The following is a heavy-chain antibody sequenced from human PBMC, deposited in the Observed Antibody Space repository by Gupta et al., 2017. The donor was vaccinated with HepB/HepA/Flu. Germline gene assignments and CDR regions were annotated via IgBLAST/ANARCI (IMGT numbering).Heavy chain of an antibody. CDR2: NSGSGGST. CDR1: GFTFSSYA. CDR3: AKLPLYSSGWYEYYFDY. Sequence: EVQLLESGGGLVQPGGSLRLSCAASGFTFSSYAMSWVRQAPGKGLEWVSANSGSGGSTYYADSVKGRFTISRDNSKNTLYLQMNSLRAEDTAVYYCAKLPLYSSGWYEYYFDYWGQGTLVTVSS. J-gene: IGHJ4*02. V-gene: IGHV3-23*01. D-gene: IGHD6-19*01.